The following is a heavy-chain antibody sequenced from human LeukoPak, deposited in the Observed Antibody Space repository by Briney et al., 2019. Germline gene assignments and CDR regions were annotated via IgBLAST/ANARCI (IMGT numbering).Heavy chain of an antibody. CDR3: AKQLLTNCGGDC. CDR2: ISSSGSTI. V-gene: IGHV3-11*01. Sequence: PGGSLRLSCAASGFTFSDYYMSWFRQAPGKGLEWVSYISSSGSTIYYADSVKGRFTISRDNSKNTLYLQMNSLRAEDTAVYYCAKQLLTNCGGDCYGQGTLVTVSS. CDR1: GFTFSDYY. J-gene: IGHJ4*02. D-gene: IGHD2-21*01.